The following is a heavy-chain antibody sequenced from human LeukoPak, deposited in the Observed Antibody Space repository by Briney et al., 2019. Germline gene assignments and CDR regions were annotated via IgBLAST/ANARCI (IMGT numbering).Heavy chain of an antibody. D-gene: IGHD3-10*01. CDR2: ISSSSSYI. CDR3: ARSPPVRGVIPFDY. CDR1: GFTFSSYS. V-gene: IGHV3-21*01. Sequence: GGSLRLSCAASGFTFSSYSMNWDRQAPGKGLEWVSSISSSSSYIYYADSVKGRFTISRDNAKNSLYLQMNSLRAEDTAVHYCARSPPVRGVIPFDYWGQGTLVTVSS. J-gene: IGHJ4*02.